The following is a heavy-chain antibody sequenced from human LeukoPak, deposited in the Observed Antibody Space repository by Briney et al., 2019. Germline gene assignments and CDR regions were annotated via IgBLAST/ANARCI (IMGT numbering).Heavy chain of an antibody. CDR1: GGSISSSSYY. V-gene: IGHV4-39*07. Sequence: PSETLSLTCTVSGGSISSSSYYWGWIRQPPGKGLEWIGSIYYSGCTYYNPSLKSRVTISVDTSKNQFSLKLSSVTAADTAVYYCARAFTVAGWGGDFDYWGQGTLVTVSS. J-gene: IGHJ4*02. CDR3: ARAFTVAGWGGDFDY. D-gene: IGHD3-16*01. CDR2: IYYSGCT.